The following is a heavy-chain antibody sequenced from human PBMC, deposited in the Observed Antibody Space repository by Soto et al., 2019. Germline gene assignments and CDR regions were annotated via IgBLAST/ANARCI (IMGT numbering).Heavy chain of an antibody. Sequence: PSETLSLPCTVSGGSISSRDYHWRWTRPSPAKGLEWIGYIHNSGTSFYNPSLRGRVTVTLDTSRSQFSLTLASVTAADTAVYYCVREERIAAPQLDYWGQGIPVTVSS. CDR1: GGSISSRDYH. V-gene: IGHV4-30-4*01. J-gene: IGHJ4*02. CDR2: IHNSGTS. CDR3: VREERIAAPQLDY. D-gene: IGHD6-6*01.